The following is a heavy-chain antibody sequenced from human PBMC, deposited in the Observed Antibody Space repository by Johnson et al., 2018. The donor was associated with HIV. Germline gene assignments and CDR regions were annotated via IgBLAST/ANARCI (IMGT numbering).Heavy chain of an antibody. D-gene: IGHD1-26*01. J-gene: IGHJ3*01. CDR1: GFTLSNHW. CDR3: VTADRGSA. CDR2: VNQDGSAK. V-gene: IGHV3-7*05. Sequence: VQLVESGGGLVQPGGSLRLSCAASGFTLSNHWMSWVRQAPGKGLEYVANVNQDGSAKFYVDSVKGRFTISRDNAKNSLYLQMNSLRDEETAVYYCVTADRGSAWGQGTTVTVSS.